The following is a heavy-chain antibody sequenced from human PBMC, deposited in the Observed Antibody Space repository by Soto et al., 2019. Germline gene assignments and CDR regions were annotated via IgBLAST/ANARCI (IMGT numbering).Heavy chain of an antibody. Sequence: SVKVSCKASGGTFSSYAISWVRQAPGQGLEWMGGIIPIFGTANYAQKFQGRVTITADESTSTAYMELSSLRSEDTAVYYCARDRIVLVPAARDTIYYYYGMDVWGQGTTVTVSS. J-gene: IGHJ6*02. CDR1: GGTFSSYA. CDR3: ARDRIVLVPAARDTIYYYYGMDV. CDR2: IIPIFGTA. V-gene: IGHV1-69*13. D-gene: IGHD2-2*01.